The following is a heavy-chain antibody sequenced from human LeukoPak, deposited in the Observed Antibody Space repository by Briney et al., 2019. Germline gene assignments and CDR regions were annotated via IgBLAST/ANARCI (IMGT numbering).Heavy chain of an antibody. CDR2: IIPIFGTA. D-gene: IGHD5-18*01. Sequence: SVKVPCKASGGTFSSYAISWVRQAPGQGLEWMGRIIPIFGTANYAQKFQGRVTITTDESTSTAYMELSSLRSEDTAVYYCARARHRGYSYADFDYWGQGTLVTVSS. CDR3: ARARHRGYSYADFDY. J-gene: IGHJ4*02. CDR1: GGTFSSYA. V-gene: IGHV1-69*05.